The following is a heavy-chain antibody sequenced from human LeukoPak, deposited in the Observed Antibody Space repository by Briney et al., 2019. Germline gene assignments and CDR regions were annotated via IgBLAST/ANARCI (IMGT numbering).Heavy chain of an antibody. J-gene: IGHJ4*02. CDR1: GYTFTSYY. V-gene: IGHV1-46*01. CDR2: INPSGGST. CDR3: ARSPADYYDSSGLYPIWREPFDY. D-gene: IGHD3-22*01. Sequence: ASVKVSCKASGYTFTSYYMHWVRQAPGQGLEWMGIINPSGGSTSYAQKFQGRVTMTRDVSTSTVYMELSSLRSEDTAVYYCARSPADYYDSSGLYPIWREPFDYWGQGTLVTVSS.